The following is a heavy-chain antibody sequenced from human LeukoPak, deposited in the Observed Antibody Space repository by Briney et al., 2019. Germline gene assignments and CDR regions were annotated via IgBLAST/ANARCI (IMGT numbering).Heavy chain of an antibody. D-gene: IGHD3-22*01. Sequence: SVKVSCKASGYTFNNYVLTWVRQAPGQGLEWMGRIIPILGIANYAQKFQGRVTITADESTSTAYMELSSLRSEDTAVYYCARGLTVYDSSGYYSYYFDYWGQGTLVTVSS. J-gene: IGHJ4*02. V-gene: IGHV1-69*04. CDR1: GYTFNNYV. CDR3: ARGLTVYDSSGYYSYYFDY. CDR2: IIPILGIA.